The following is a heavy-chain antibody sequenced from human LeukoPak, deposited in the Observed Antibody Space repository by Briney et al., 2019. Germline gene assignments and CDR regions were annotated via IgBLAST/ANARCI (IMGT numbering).Heavy chain of an antibody. CDR3: ARYGYCSGGSCYSSRGRYYYYYGMDV. V-gene: IGHV4-34*01. D-gene: IGHD2-15*01. Sequence: PSETLSLTCAVYGGSFSGYYWSWVRQPPGKGLEWIGEINHSGSTNYNTSLKSRVTISVDTSKNQCSLKLSSVTAADTAVYYCARYGYCSGGSCYSSRGRYYYYYGMDVWGQGTTVTVPS. CDR2: INHSGST. J-gene: IGHJ6*02. CDR1: GGSFSGYY.